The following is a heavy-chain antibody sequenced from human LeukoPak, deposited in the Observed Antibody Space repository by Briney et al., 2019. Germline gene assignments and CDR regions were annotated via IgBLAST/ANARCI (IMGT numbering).Heavy chain of an antibody. CDR2: IYYSGST. V-gene: IGHV4-59*01. D-gene: IGHD1-1*01. CDR3: ARVTWFPGTSYYYMDV. CDR1: GDSISSYY. J-gene: IGHJ6*03. Sequence: SETLSLTCTVSGDSISSYYWSWLRQPPGKGLEWFGYIYYSGSTNYNPSLKSRVTISVDTSKNQFSLKLSSVTAADTAVYYCARVTWFPGTSYYYMDVWGKGTTVTVSS.